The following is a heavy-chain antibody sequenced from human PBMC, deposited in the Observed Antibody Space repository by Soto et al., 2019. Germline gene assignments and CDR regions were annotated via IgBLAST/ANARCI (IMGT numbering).Heavy chain of an antibody. Sequence: PGGSLRLSCAASGFNFSSYAMHWVRQAPGKGLEWVAVISYDGSNKYYADSVKGRFTISRDNSKNTLYLQMNSLRAEDTAVYYCARVDSSGYPAYYYGMDVWGQGTTVTVSS. CDR3: ARVDSSGYPAYYYGMDV. CDR2: ISYDGSNK. D-gene: IGHD3-22*01. V-gene: IGHV3-30-3*01. J-gene: IGHJ6*02. CDR1: GFNFSSYA.